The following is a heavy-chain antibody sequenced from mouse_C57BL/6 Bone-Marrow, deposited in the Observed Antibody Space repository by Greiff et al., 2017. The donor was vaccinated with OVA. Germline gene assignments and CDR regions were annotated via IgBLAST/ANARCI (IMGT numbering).Heavy chain of an antibody. CDR2: FHPYNDDT. CDR3: ARPGDYDGDWFAY. Sequence: VQGVESGAELVKPGASVKMSCKASGYTFTTYPIEWMKQNHGKSLEWIGNFHPYNDDTKYNEKFKGKATLTVEKSSSTVYLELSRLTSDDSAVYYGARPGDYDGDWFAYWGQGTLVTVSA. D-gene: IGHD2-4*01. J-gene: IGHJ3*01. CDR1: GYTFTTYP. V-gene: IGHV1-47*01.